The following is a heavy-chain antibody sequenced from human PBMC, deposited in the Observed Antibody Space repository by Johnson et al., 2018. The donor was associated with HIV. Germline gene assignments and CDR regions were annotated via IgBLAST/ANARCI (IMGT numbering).Heavy chain of an antibody. CDR2: IGTAGDT. CDR3: ARHAGGDFTYGLFQH. J-gene: IGHJ1*01. D-gene: IGHD4-17*01. V-gene: IGHV3-13*01. Sequence: VQLVESGGGVVQPGRSLRLSCAASGFTFSSYDMHWVRQATGKGLEWVSAIGTAGDTYYPDSVKGRFTIFRDNAKNSLYIQMSGLREEDTALYYCARHAGGDFTYGLFQHWGRGTLVTVSS. CDR1: GFTFSSYD.